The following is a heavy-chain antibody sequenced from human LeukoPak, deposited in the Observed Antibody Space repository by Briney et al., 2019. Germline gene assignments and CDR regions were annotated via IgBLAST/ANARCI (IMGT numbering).Heavy chain of an antibody. J-gene: IGHJ4*02. V-gene: IGHV3-30*04. CDR1: GFTFSNYA. CDR3: ARVKSMQYSSSLAY. D-gene: IGHD6-13*01. CDR2: ISYDGSNK. Sequence: HPGGSLRLSCVVSGFTFSNYAMHWVRQAPGKGLEWVAVISYDGSNKYYADSVKGRFTNSRDNSKNTLYLQMNSLRAEDTAVYYCARVKSMQYSSSLAYWGQGTLVTVSS.